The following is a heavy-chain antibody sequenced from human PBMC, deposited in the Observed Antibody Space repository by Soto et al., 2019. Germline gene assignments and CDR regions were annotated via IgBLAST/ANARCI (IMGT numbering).Heavy chain of an antibody. CDR3: ARDSEYYGSGSYSFYYYGMDV. Sequence: QVQLQESGPGLVKPSQTLSLTCTVSGGSISSGDYYWSWIRQPPGKGLEWIGYIYYSGSTYYKPSLKTRVTISVDKSKTQFSLKLSSVTAADTAVYYCARDSEYYGSGSYSFYYYGMDVWGQGTTVTVSS. CDR2: IYYSGST. D-gene: IGHD3-10*01. V-gene: IGHV4-30-4*01. CDR1: GGSISSGDYY. J-gene: IGHJ6*02.